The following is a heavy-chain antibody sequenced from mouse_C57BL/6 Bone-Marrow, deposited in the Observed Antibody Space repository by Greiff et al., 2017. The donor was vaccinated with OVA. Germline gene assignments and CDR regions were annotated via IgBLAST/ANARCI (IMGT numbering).Heavy chain of an antibody. D-gene: IGHD2-3*01. Sequence: VQLQQSGPELVKPGASVKISCKASGYTFTDYYMNWVKQSHGKSLEWIGDINPNNGGTSYNQKFKGKATLTVDKSSSTAYMELRSLTSEDSAVYYCARSYDGYFYWGQGTLVTVSA. CDR2: INPNNGGT. V-gene: IGHV1-26*01. CDR1: GYTFTDYY. J-gene: IGHJ3*01. CDR3: ARSYDGYFY.